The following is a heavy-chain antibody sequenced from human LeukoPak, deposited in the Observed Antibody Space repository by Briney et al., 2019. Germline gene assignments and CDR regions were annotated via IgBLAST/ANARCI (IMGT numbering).Heavy chain of an antibody. CDR3: ARGRDYGDLNWFDP. D-gene: IGHD4-17*01. V-gene: IGHV1-24*01. CDR1: GYTLTELS. CDR2: FDPEDGET. J-gene: IGHJ5*02. Sequence: GASVKVSCKVSGYTLTELSMHWVRQAPGKGLEWMGGFDPEDGETIYAQKFQGRVTMTRNTSISTAYMELSSLRSEDTAVYYCARGRDYGDLNWFDPWGQGTLVTVSS.